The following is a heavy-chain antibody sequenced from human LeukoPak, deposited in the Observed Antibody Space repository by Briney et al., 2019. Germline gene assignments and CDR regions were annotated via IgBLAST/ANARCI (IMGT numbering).Heavy chain of an antibody. CDR3: ARAESRGWYFDL. V-gene: IGHV4-4*02. J-gene: IGHJ2*01. CDR2: IYHSGST. CDR1: GGSISSSNW. Sequence: SETLSLTCAVSGGSISSSNWWSWVRQPPGRGLEWIGEIYHSGSTNYNPSLKSRVTISVDKSKNQFSLKLSSVTAADTAVYYCARAESRGWYFDLWGRGTLVTVSS.